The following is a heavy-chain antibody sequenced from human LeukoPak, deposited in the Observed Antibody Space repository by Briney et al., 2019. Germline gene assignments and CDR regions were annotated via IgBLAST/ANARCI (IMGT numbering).Heavy chain of an antibody. CDR3: ARVAAMNAFDI. CDR2: ISSSGSTI. CDR1: GFTFSSYE. V-gene: IGHV3-48*03. D-gene: IGHD2-2*01. Sequence: PGGSLRLSCAASGFTFSSYEMNWVRQAPGKGLEWVSYISSSGSTIYYADSVKGRFTISRDNAKNSLYLQMNSLRAEDTAVYYCARVAAMNAFDIWGQGTMVTVSS. J-gene: IGHJ3*02.